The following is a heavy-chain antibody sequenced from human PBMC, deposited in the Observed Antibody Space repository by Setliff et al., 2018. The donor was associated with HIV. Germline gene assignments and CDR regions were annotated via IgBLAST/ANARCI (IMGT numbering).Heavy chain of an antibody. CDR3: AKDLGLREGSSPFDN. CDR1: GFTFSSHG. V-gene: IGHV3-30*02. D-gene: IGHD3-16*01. Sequence: PGGSLRLSCEASGFTFSSHGMHWLRQAPGKGLEWVTFIRYDGSDIHYADSVKGRFTISRDNSKNTLYLQMNSLRVEDAAVYYCAKDLGLREGSSPFDNWGQGTLVTVS. J-gene: IGHJ4*02. CDR2: IRYDGSDI.